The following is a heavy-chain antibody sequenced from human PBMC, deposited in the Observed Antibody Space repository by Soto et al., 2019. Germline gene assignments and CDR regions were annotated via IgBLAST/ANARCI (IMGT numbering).Heavy chain of an antibody. Sequence: SETLSLTCTVSGGSISSTDHYWGWVRQPPGKGLEWLGSIYFAGSTFHNPAPKSRATISVDTSRNQFSLRLTTVTASDTAVYYCARLVFHCLRGSCDDYSFYGLDVWCQGTTVTVSS. CDR2: IYFAGST. D-gene: IGHD2-15*01. J-gene: IGHJ6*02. CDR1: GGSISSTDHY. V-gene: IGHV4-39*01. CDR3: ARLVFHCLRGSCDDYSFYGLDV.